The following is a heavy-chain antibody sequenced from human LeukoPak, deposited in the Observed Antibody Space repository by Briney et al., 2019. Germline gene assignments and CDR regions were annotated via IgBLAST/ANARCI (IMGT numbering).Heavy chain of an antibody. D-gene: IGHD2-2*01. V-gene: IGHV4-4*07. Sequence: PSETLSLTCAVSGGSLCGSYWSWVRRPPGKGLEWIGRIFPNGRTNIHPFLKSRVTMSVDRSINQFSLRLTSVTAADTAVYYCARGDTSFYDAFDIWGQGTKVTVAS. CDR3: ARGDTSFYDAFDI. CDR1: GGSLCGSY. J-gene: IGHJ3*02. CDR2: IFPNGRT.